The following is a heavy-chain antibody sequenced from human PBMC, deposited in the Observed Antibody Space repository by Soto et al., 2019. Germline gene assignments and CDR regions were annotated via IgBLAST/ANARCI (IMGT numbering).Heavy chain of an antibody. V-gene: IGHV5-51*01. Sequence: GESLKISCKGSGYSFTSYWIGLVRQMPGKGLEWMGIIYPGDSDTRYSPSFQGQVTISADKSSSTAYLQWNSLKASDTAMYYCARQGSSWYYYFDYWGQGALVTVS. J-gene: IGHJ4*02. CDR3: ARQGSSWYYYFDY. D-gene: IGHD6-13*01. CDR1: GYSFTSYW. CDR2: IYPGDSDT.